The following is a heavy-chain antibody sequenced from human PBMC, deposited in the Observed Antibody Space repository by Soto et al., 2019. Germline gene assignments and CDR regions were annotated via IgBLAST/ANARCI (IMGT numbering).Heavy chain of an antibody. D-gene: IGHD3-3*01. CDR1: GGTFSSYA. V-gene: IGHV1-69*13. J-gene: IGHJ6*02. Sequence: SVKVSCKASGGTFSSYAISWVRQAPGQGLEWMGGIIPIFGTANYAQKFQGRVTITADESTSTAYMELSSLRSEDTAVYYCARSPITIFGVVIYYYGMDVWGQGTTVTVSS. CDR3: ARSPITIFGVVIYYYGMDV. CDR2: IIPIFGTA.